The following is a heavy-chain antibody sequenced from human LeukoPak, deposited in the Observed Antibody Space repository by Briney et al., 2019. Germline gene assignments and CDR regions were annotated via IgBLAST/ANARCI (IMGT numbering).Heavy chain of an antibody. Sequence: GASAKVSCKASGYTFIGYYMHWVRQAPGQGLEWMGWINPKNGATNHAQKFQGRVTMTRDTSISTAFMELNRLRSDDTAVYYCARVIGGRKRGQGPIDGFNIWGQGTMITVSS. CDR1: GYTFIGYY. V-gene: IGHV1-2*02. CDR2: INPKNGAT. CDR3: ARVIGGRKRGQGPIDGFNI. J-gene: IGHJ3*02.